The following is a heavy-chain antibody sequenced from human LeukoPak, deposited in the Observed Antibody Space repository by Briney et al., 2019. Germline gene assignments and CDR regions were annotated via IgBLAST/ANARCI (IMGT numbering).Heavy chain of an antibody. J-gene: IGHJ4*02. Sequence: PGGSLRLSCAASGFTVSSNYMSWVRQAPGKGLEWVSVIYSGGSTYYADSVKGRFTISRDNSKNTLYLQMNSLRAEDTAVYYCARVYCSSTSCHFDYWGQGTLVTVSS. CDR3: ARVYCSSTSCHFDY. V-gene: IGHV3-53*01. CDR2: IYSGGST. CDR1: GFTVSSNY. D-gene: IGHD2-2*01.